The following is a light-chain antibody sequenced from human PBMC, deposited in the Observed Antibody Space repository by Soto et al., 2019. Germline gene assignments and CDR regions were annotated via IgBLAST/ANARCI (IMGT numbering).Light chain of an antibody. CDR2: DAS. J-gene: IGKJ1*01. Sequence: DVQMTQSPSTLSASVGDRVTITCRASQSIGSWLAWYQQKPGKAPKLLISDASNLENGVPSRFSGSGSGTEFALTINSLQADDFATYYCQQYNAYPWTFGQGTKVDIK. V-gene: IGKV1-5*01. CDR1: QSIGSW. CDR3: QQYNAYPWT.